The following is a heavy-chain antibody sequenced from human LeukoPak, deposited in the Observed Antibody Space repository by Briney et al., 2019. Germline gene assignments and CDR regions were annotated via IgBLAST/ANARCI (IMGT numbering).Heavy chain of an antibody. V-gene: IGHV1-18*01. Sequence: GASVKVSCTASGYIFTSHGIIWVSQAPGQGLEWMGWMSSYNGNVHYAQKFEDRVTMTTDTSTSPTYLDLTSLRSDDTAVYYCARDRSDYGCNDYWGQGTLVTVSS. J-gene: IGHJ4*02. CDR2: MSSYNGNV. CDR3: ARDRSDYGCNDY. CDR1: GYIFTSHG. D-gene: IGHD4-23*01.